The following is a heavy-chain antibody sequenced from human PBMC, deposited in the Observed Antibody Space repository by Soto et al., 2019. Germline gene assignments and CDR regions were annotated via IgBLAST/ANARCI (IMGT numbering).Heavy chain of an antibody. Sequence: EVQLLESGGGLVQPGGSLRLSCAASGFTFSSYAMSWVRQAPGKGLGWVSAISGSGGSTYYAESVKGRFTISRDNSENRMYPPMSVQRGEETAVYFCAKEGRELGGGYFDYWGQGTLVTVSS. CDR3: AKEGRELGGGYFDY. V-gene: IGHV3-23*01. J-gene: IGHJ4*02. CDR2: ISGSGGST. CDR1: GFTFSSYA. D-gene: IGHD1-26*01.